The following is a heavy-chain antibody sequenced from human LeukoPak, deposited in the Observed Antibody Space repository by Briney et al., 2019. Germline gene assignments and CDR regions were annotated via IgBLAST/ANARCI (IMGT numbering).Heavy chain of an antibody. V-gene: IGHV3-74*01. J-gene: IGHJ4*02. CDR2: INSDGSST. CDR3: ARVVRTTVVTLYVFDY. CDR1: GFTFSSYW. Sequence: PGGSLRLSCAASGFTFSSYWMHWVRQASGKGLVWVSRINSDGSSTSYADSVKGRSTISRDNAKNTLYLQMDSLRAEDTAVYYCARVVRTTVVTLYVFDYWGQGTLVTVSS. D-gene: IGHD4-23*01.